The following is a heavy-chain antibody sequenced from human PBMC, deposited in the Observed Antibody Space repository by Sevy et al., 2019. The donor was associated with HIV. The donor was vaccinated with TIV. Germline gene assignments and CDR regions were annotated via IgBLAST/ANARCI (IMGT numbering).Heavy chain of an antibody. Sequence: GGSLRLSCAASGFTFSGSAMHWVRQASGKGLEWVGRIRSKANSYATAYAASVKGRFTISGDDSKNTAYLQMNSLKTEDTAVYYCTSPTPYPRGFDPWGQGTLVTVSS. CDR1: GFTFSGSA. CDR2: IRSKANSYAT. CDR3: TSPTPYPRGFDP. V-gene: IGHV3-73*01. D-gene: IGHD2-2*01. J-gene: IGHJ5*02.